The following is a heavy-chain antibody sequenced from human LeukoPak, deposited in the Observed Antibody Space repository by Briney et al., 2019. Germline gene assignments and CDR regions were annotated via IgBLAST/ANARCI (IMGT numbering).Heavy chain of an antibody. CDR3: ATRGDYSDTSGNSYDALDI. D-gene: IGHD3-22*01. Sequence: PSETLSLTCAVSGGSFSAFFWRWIRQTPGKGLEWIGDVGHSGSADYNPSLKSRVTVSADPSKTQFSLKLTSVTAADTAVYYCATRGDYSDTSGNSYDALDIWGQGTMVTVSS. CDR2: VGHSGSA. V-gene: IGHV4-34*01. CDR1: GGSFSAFF. J-gene: IGHJ3*02.